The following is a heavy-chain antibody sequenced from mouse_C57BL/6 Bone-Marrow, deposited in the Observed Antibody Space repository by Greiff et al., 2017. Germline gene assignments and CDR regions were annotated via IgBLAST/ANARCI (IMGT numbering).Heavy chain of an antibody. CDR3: ARDLRPYYFDY. CDR1: GFTFSSYA. V-gene: IGHV5-4*01. Sequence: EVQGVESGGGLVKPGGSLKLSCAASGFTFSSYAMSWVRQTPEKRLEWVATISDGGSYTYYPDNVQGRFTISRDNAKNNLYLQMSHLKSEDTAMYYGARDLRPYYFDYWGQGTTLTVSS. D-gene: IGHD3-2*02. CDR2: ISDGGSYT. J-gene: IGHJ2*01.